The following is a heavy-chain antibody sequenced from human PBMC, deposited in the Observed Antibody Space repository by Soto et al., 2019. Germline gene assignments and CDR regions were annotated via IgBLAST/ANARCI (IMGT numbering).Heavy chain of an antibody. CDR3: ARDDGGSGWSNDY. D-gene: IGHD6-19*01. CDR1: GFTFSSYS. V-gene: IGHV3-21*01. J-gene: IGHJ4*02. Sequence: EVQLVESGGGLVKPGGSLRLSCAASGFTFSSYSMNWVRQAPGKGLEWVSSISSSSSYIYYADSVKGRFTISRDNAKNSLYLQMNGLRAEDTAVYYCARDDGGSGWSNDYWGQGTLVTVSS. CDR2: ISSSSSYI.